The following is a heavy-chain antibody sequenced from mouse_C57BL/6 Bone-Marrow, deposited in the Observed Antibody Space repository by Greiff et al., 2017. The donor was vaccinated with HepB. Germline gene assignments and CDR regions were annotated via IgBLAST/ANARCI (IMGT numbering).Heavy chain of an antibody. J-gene: IGHJ3*01. Sequence: QVTLKESGPGILQPSQTLSLTCSFSGFSLSTFGMGVGWIRQPSGKGLEWLAHIWWDDDKYYNPALKSRLTISKDTSKNQVFLKIAKVVTAATATYYCARIVDDYDEGAWFAYWGQGTLVTVSA. CDR1: GFSLSTFGMG. CDR2: IWWDDDK. CDR3: ARIVDDYDEGAWFAY. V-gene: IGHV8-8*01. D-gene: IGHD2-4*01.